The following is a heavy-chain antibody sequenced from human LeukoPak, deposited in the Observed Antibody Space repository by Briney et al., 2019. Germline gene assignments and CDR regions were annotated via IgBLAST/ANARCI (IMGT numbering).Heavy chain of an antibody. V-gene: IGHV4-59*11. CDR2: IYYSGST. D-gene: IGHD3-22*01. CDR1: GASISGHY. CDR3: ARDLWLGNYYDSSGYGWFDP. J-gene: IGHJ5*02. Sequence: SETLSLTCTVSGASISGHYLTWIRQPPGKGLEWIGSIYYSGSTYYNPSLKSRVTISVDTSKNQFSLKLSSVTAADTAVYYCARDLWLGNYYDSSGYGWFDPWGQGTLVTVSS.